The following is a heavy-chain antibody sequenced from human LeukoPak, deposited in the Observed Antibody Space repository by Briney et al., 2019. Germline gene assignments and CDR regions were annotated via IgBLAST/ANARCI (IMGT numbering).Heavy chain of an antibody. V-gene: IGHV4-59*01. CDR1: GGSISSYY. Sequence: SETLSLTCTVSGGSISSYYWSWIRQPPRKGLEWIEYIYYSGSTNYNPSLKSRVTISVDTSKNQFSLKLSSVTAADTAVYYCARGYGSGSYPFDYWGQGTLVTVSS. D-gene: IGHD3-10*01. CDR2: IYYSGST. CDR3: ARGYGSGSYPFDY. J-gene: IGHJ4*02.